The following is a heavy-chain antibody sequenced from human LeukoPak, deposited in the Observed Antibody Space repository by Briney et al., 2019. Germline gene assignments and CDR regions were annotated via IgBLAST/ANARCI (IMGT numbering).Heavy chain of an antibody. Sequence: GGTLRLSCAASGFTFSSYGMSWVRQAPGKGLEWVSGISGSAIGTYYADSVKGRLTISRDNSKNTLYLQMNSLTAEDTAVYYCAKANYGSGSYYEDYWGQGTLVTVSS. J-gene: IGHJ4*02. CDR3: AKANYGSGSYYEDY. V-gene: IGHV3-23*01. CDR2: ISGSAIGT. D-gene: IGHD3-10*01. CDR1: GFTFSSYG.